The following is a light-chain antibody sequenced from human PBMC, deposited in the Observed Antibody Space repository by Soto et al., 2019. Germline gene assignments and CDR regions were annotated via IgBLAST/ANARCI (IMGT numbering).Light chain of an antibody. CDR3: CTYAGHVPK. CDR2: EVD. V-gene: IGLV2-23*02. Sequence: QSALTQPASVSGSPGQSITISCAGTTSDVAYYDLVSWYQQHPGRAPKLLIYEVDKRPSEISVRFSGSKSGATASLTISGLLHEDEAVYFCCTYAGHVPKFGGGTKLTVL. J-gene: IGLJ2*01. CDR1: TSDVAYYDL.